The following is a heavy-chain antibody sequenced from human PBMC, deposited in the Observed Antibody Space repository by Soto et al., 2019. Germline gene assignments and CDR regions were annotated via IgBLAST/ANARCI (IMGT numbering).Heavy chain of an antibody. CDR1: GFTFSNAW. Sequence: EVQLVESGGGLVKPGGSLRLSCAASGFTFSNAWMNWVRQAPGKGLEWVGRIKSKTDGGTTDYAAPVKGRFTISRDDSKDTLYPQMNRPKTEDTSVYYCTAVAGSPGACSGGGCYVDYWGQGTLVTVSS. J-gene: IGHJ4*02. CDR2: IKSKTDGGTT. V-gene: IGHV3-15*07. CDR3: TAVAGSPGACSGGGCYVDY. D-gene: IGHD2-15*01.